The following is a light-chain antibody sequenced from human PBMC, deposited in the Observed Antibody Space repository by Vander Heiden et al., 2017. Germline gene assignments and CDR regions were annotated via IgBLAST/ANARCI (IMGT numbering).Light chain of an antibody. Sequence: PPTQLAYVSVSTGHSITIPCTGTSPSCGVYNYVSWYQQHPGKAPKLMIYDVSNRPSGVSHRFSGSKSGNTASLTISGLQAEDEADYYCNSYTSNSSHVVFGGGTKLTVL. CDR1: SPSCGVYNY. CDR2: DVS. CDR3: NSYTSNSSHVV. J-gene: IGLJ2*01. V-gene: IGLV2-14*01.